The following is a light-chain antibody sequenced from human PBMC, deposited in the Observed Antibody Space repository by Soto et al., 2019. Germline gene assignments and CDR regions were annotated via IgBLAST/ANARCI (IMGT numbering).Light chain of an antibody. J-gene: IGLJ1*01. Sequence: QSVLTQPRSVSGSPGQSVTISCTGTSSDVGGYNYVSWYQQHPGKAPKLMIYDVSKRPSGVPDRFSGSKSGNTASLTISGLQAEDEADYYCHAYDSRLAPYVF. CDR1: SSDVGGYNY. CDR2: DVS. V-gene: IGLV2-11*01. CDR3: HAYDSRLAPYV.